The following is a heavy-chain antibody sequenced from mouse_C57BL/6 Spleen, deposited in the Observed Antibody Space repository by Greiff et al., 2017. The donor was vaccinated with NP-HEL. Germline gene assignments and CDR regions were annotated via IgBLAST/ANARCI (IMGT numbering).Heavy chain of an antibody. J-gene: IGHJ3*01. CDR3: ARDRGYYDYDVFAY. Sequence: EVQVVESEGGLVQPGSSMKLSCTASGFTFSDYYMAWVRQVPEKGLEWVANINYDGSSTYYLDSLKSRFIISRDNAKNILYLQMSSLKSEDTATYYCARDRGYYDYDVFAYWGQGTLVTVSA. V-gene: IGHV5-16*01. CDR2: INYDGSST. D-gene: IGHD2-4*01. CDR1: GFTFSDYY.